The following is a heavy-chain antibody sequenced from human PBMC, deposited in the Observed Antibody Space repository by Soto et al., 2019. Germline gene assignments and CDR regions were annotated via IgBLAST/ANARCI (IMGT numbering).Heavy chain of an antibody. D-gene: IGHD2-2*02. J-gene: IGHJ6*02. Sequence: GGSLRLSCVGSGFTFSTYSINWVRQAPGKGLEWVSSISSRSDIYYADSVKGRFTISRDNAKNSASLQMNSLRAEDTAVYYCAREYTAWPLAYGLDVWGQGTTVTVSS. CDR3: AREYTAWPLAYGLDV. CDR1: GFTFSTYS. V-gene: IGHV3-21*01. CDR2: ISSRSDI.